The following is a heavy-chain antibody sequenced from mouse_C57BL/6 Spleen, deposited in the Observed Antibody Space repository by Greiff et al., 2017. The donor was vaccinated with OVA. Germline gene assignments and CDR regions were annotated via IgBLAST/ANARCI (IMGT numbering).Heavy chain of an antibody. Sequence: DVKLVESGAELVRPGASVKLSCTASGFNIKDDYMHWVKLRPEQGLEWIGWIDPENGDTEYASKFQGKATIPADTSSNTAYLQLSSLTSEDTAVYYCTTQSFAYWGQGTLVTVSA. CDR2: IDPENGDT. J-gene: IGHJ3*01. CDR1: GFNIKDDY. CDR3: TTQSFAY. D-gene: IGHD1-3*01. V-gene: IGHV14-4*01.